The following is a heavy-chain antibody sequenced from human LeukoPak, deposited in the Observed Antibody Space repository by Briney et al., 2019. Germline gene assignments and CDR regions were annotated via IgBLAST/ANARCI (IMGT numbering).Heavy chain of an antibody. J-gene: IGHJ3*02. Sequence: GAAVNVSCKASGYTFNSYAINWVRPAPGQGVEWMGGISTYTGYTNYAQKLQGRVTMTTATSTSTAYMELRSLRSDDTAFYYCARGTTGSHDAFDIWGQGTMVTGSS. CDR3: ARGTTGSHDAFDI. CDR1: GYTFNSYA. D-gene: IGHD1-1*01. V-gene: IGHV1-18*01. CDR2: ISTYTGYT.